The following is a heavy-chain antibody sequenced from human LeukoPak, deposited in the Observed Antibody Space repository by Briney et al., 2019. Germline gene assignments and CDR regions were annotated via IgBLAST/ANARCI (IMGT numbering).Heavy chain of an antibody. Sequence: ASVKVSCKASGYTFTDYYMHWVRQAPGQGLEWMGWINPNSGATNYAQNFQGRVILTRDTSISTAYMELTRLRSDDTAVYYCARDHSSSWYFDCWGQGTLATVSS. CDR1: GYTFTDYY. CDR3: ARDHSSSWYFDC. CDR2: INPNSGAT. D-gene: IGHD6-13*01. V-gene: IGHV1-2*02. J-gene: IGHJ4*02.